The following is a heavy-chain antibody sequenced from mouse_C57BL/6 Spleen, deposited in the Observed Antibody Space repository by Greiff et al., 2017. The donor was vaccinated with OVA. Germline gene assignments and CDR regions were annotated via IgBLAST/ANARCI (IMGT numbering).Heavy chain of an antibody. V-gene: IGHV1-50*01. D-gene: IGHD2-1*01. CDR3: ARNGNYPYYFDY. Sequence: QVQLQQPGAELVKPGASVKLSCKASGYTFTSYWMQWVKQRPGQGLERIGEIDPSDSDTNYNQKFKGKATLTVDTSSSTAYMQLSSLTSEDSAVDYCARNGNYPYYFDYWGQGTTLTVSS. CDR1: GYTFTSYW. CDR2: IDPSDSDT. J-gene: IGHJ2*01.